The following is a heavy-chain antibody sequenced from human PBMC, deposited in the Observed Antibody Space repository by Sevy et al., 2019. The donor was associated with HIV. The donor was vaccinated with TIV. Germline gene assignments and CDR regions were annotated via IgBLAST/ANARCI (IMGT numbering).Heavy chain of an antibody. CDR2: FKRKADGGTL. D-gene: IGHD1-1*01. Sequence: GGSLRLSCTASGFTFTDYAMNWVRQSPGKALEWVAFFKRKADGGTLDHAASVKGRFTISRDDSKNIAYLQMNDLKTEDTGVYYCTRWKGARSVFDYWGQGALVTVSS. CDR1: GFTFTDYA. CDR3: TRWKGARSVFDY. J-gene: IGHJ4*02. V-gene: IGHV3-49*04.